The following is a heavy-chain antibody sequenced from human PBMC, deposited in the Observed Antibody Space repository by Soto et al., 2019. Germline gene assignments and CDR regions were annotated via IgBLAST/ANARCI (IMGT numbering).Heavy chain of an antibody. CDR3: ATLPPRIELAVLPIPT. D-gene: IGHD2-8*02. V-gene: IGHV4-4*02. CDR1: GGSISSTNW. J-gene: IGHJ5*02. CDR2: IYHSGST. Sequence: QVQLRQSGPGLVKPSGTLSLSCAVSGGSISSTNWWSWVRQSPGKGLEWIGEIYHSGSTTYNPSLRGRVTMSVDKSHNQFSLQLRYVTAADTAVYYCATLPPRIELAVLPIPTWGQGTLVTVSA.